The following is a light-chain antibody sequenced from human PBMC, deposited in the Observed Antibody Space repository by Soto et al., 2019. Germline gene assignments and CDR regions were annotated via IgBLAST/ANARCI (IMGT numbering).Light chain of an antibody. Sequence: EIVLTQSPGTLSLSPGERATLSCRASQTISSTFLAWYRQRPGQAPRLLIYGASSRATGIPDRFSGSGSGTDFTLTISRLEPEDFAVYYCQHMRTFGQGTKVEMK. CDR1: QTISSTF. J-gene: IGKJ1*01. V-gene: IGKV3-20*01. CDR3: QHMRT. CDR2: GAS.